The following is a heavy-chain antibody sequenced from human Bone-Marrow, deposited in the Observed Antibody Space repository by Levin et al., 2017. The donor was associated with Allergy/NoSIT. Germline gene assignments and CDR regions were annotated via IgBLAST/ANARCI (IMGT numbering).Heavy chain of an antibody. D-gene: IGHD1-14*01. J-gene: IGHJ4*02. V-gene: IGHV4-34*01. CDR3: ARGRILDAPFDY. CDR1: GGSFSGYY. CDR2: INHSGST. Sequence: PSQTLSLTCAVYGGSFSGYYWSWIRQPPGKGLEWIGEINHSGSTNYNPSLKSRVTISVDTSKNQFSLKLSSVTAADTAVYYCARGRILDAPFDYWGQGTLVTVSS.